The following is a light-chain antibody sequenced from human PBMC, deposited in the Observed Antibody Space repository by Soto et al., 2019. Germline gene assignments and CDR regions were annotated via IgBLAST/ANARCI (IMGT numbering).Light chain of an antibody. V-gene: IGLV2-8*01. CDR1: SSDVGGYKY. CDR3: SSYAGSNDWV. J-gene: IGLJ3*02. Sequence: QSALTQPPSASGSPGQSVAISCTGTSSDVGGYKYVSWYKQHPGKAPEVMIYEVSKRPSGVPDRFSGSKSGNTASLTVTGLQAEDEAGYYCSSYAGSNDWVFGGGTKLTVL. CDR2: EVS.